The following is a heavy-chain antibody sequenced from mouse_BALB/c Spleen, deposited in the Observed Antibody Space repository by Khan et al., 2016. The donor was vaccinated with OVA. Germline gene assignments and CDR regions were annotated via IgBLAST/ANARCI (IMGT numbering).Heavy chain of an antibody. V-gene: IGHV2-3*01. CDR1: GFSLTSYG. Sequence: QMQLEESGPGLVAPSQSLSITCTVSGFSLTSYGVSWVRKPPGKGLEWLGVIWGDGNTNFHSALRSRLSISKDNSKSQVFLKLNSLQTDDTATYYCAKDRGYYAVDYWGQGTSVTVSS. CDR3: AKDRGYYAVDY. CDR2: IWGDGNT. J-gene: IGHJ4*01.